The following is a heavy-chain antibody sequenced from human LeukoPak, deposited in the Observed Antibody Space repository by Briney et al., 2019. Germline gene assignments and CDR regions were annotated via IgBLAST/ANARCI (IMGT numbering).Heavy chain of an antibody. CDR1: GYTFTGYY. Sequence: GASVKVSCKASGYTFTGYYMHWVRQAPGQGLEWMGRINPNSGGTNYAQKFQGRVTMTRDTSISTAYMELSRLRSDDTAVYYCARATWDCSSTSCYTPDYWGQGTLVTVSS. J-gene: IGHJ4*02. D-gene: IGHD2-2*02. V-gene: IGHV1-2*06. CDR3: ARATWDCSSTSCYTPDY. CDR2: INPNSGGT.